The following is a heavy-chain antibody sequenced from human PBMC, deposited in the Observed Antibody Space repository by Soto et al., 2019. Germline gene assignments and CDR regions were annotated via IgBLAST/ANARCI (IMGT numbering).Heavy chain of an antibody. J-gene: IGHJ6*02. V-gene: IGHV1-8*01. Sequence: ASVKVSCKASGYTFTSYDINWVRQATGQGLEWMGWMNPNSGNTGYAQKFQGRVTMTRNTSISTAYMELSGLRSEDTAVYYCARGYYGSGSYYGMDVWGQGTTVTVSS. CDR1: GYTFTSYD. CDR2: MNPNSGNT. D-gene: IGHD3-10*01. CDR3: ARGYYGSGSYYGMDV.